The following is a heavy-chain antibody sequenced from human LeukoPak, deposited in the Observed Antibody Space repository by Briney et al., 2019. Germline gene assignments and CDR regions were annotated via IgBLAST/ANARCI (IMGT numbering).Heavy chain of an antibody. Sequence: GRSLRLSCVASGFTFTSYAMHWVRQAPGKGLEWVTVMSYDGSIKYYADSVKGRFTISRDNSKNTLYLQMNSLRAEDTAVYYCAKEGITMARGVPYYYGMDVWGQGTTVTVSS. CDR1: GFTFTSYA. CDR3: AKEGITMARGVPYYYGMDV. CDR2: MSYDGSIK. V-gene: IGHV3-30-3*01. J-gene: IGHJ6*02. D-gene: IGHD3-10*01.